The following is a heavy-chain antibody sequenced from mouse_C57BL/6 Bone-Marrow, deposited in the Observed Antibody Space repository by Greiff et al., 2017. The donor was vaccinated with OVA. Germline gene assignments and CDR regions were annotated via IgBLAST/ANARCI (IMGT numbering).Heavy chain of an antibody. Sequence: EVKVVESGGGLVQPGESLTLSCESNEYEFPSHDMSWVRKTPEKRLELVAAINSDGGSTYYPDTMQRRFIISRYNTKKTLYLQMSSLRSEDTALYYCARPEDGYYSLAYWGQGTLVTVSA. CDR2: INSDGGST. CDR3: ARPEDGYYSLAY. D-gene: IGHD2-3*01. J-gene: IGHJ3*01. V-gene: IGHV5-2*01. CDR1: EYEFPSHD.